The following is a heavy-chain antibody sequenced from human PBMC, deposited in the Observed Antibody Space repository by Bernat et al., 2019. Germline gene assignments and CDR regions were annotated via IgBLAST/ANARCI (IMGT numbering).Heavy chain of an antibody. CDR3: IASSSWYYY. J-gene: IGHJ4*02. D-gene: IGHD6-13*01. Sequence: EVQLVESGGGLVKPGGSLKLSCAASGFTFSGSAMHWVRQASGKGLEWVGRIRSKANSYATAYAASVKGRFTISRDDSKNTAYLQMNSLKTEDTAVYYCIASSSWYYYWGQGTLVTVSS. CDR1: GFTFSGSA. CDR2: IRSKANSYAT. V-gene: IGHV3-73*01.